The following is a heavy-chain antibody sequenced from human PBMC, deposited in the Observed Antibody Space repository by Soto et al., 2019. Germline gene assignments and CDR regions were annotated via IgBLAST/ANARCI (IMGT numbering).Heavy chain of an antibody. D-gene: IGHD3-3*01. CDR1: GYNFAGYW. CDR3: ARGGVSTRTFDY. V-gene: IGHV5-51*01. CDR2: IYPSDSDT. J-gene: IGHJ4*02. Sequence: VESLKISCKGSGYNFAGYWISCFRQMPGKGLELMGIIYPSDSDTRYRPSFQGQVTISADKSISSAYLQWSSLRASDTAMYYCARGGVSTRTFDYWGQGTPVTVSS.